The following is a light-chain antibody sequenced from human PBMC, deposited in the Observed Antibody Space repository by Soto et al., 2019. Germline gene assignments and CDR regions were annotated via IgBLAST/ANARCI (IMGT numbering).Light chain of an antibody. CDR1: QSVSSSF. CDR3: QQYGSSPLT. CDR2: GAS. J-gene: IGKJ4*01. Sequence: EIVLTQSPGTLSLSPGKRATLSCRASQSVSSSFLAWYQQKPGQAPRLLIYGASSRATGIPDRFSGSGSGTDFTLTISRLEPGDVAVYYCQQYGSSPLTFGGGTKVEIK. V-gene: IGKV3-20*01.